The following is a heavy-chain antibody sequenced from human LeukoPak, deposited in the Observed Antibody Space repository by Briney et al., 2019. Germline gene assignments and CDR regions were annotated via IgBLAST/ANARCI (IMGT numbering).Heavy chain of an antibody. Sequence: SVKVSCKASGGTFSSYAISWVRQAPGQGLEWMGRIIPILGIANYAQKFQGRVTITADKSTSTAYMELRSLRSDDTAVYYCARVYSDWFDPWGQGTLVTVSS. CDR2: IIPILGIA. CDR1: GGTFSSYA. V-gene: IGHV1-69*04. CDR3: ARVYSDWFDP. J-gene: IGHJ5*02. D-gene: IGHD2-15*01.